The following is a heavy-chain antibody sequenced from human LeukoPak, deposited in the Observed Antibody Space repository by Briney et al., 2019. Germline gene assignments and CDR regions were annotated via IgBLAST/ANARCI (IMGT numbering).Heavy chain of an antibody. CDR1: GGTFSSYT. V-gene: IGHV1-2*02. CDR2: INPNSGGT. Sequence: ASVKVSCKASGGTFSSYTISWVRQAPGQGLEWMGWINPNSGGTNYAQKFQGRVTMTRDTSISTAYMELSRLRSDDTAVYYCARGAHWFDPWGQGTLVTVSS. J-gene: IGHJ5*02. CDR3: ARGAHWFDP.